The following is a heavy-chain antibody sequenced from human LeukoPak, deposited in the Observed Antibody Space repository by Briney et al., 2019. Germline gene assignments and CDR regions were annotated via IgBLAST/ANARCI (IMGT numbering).Heavy chain of an antibody. Sequence: SETLSLTCAVYGGSFSGYYWGWIRQPPGKGLEWIGEINHSGSTNYNPSLKSRVTIPVDTSKNQFSLKLSSVTAADTAVYYCASDSPLRSTVDYWGQGTLVTVSS. V-gene: IGHV4-34*01. CDR1: GGSFSGYY. CDR2: INHSGST. CDR3: ASDSPLRSTVDY. D-gene: IGHD3-16*01. J-gene: IGHJ4*02.